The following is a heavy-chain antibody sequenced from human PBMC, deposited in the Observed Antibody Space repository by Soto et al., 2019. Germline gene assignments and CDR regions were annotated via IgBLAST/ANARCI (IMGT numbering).Heavy chain of an antibody. CDR3: ARGWTGTTYYYYYGMDV. CDR2: INHSGST. CDR1: GESFSGHY. Sequence: PSETLSLTCGVYGESFSGHYWSWIRQPPGKGLEWIGEINHSGSTNYNPSLKSRVTISVDTSKNQFSLKLSSVTAADTAVYYCARGWTGTTYYYYYGMDVWGQGTTVTVS. D-gene: IGHD1-1*01. J-gene: IGHJ6*02. V-gene: IGHV4-34*01.